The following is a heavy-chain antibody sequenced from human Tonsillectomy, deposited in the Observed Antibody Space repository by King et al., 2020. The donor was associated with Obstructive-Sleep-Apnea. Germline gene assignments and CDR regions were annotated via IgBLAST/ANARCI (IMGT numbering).Heavy chain of an antibody. J-gene: IGHJ4*02. CDR3: AKEGGGSGVYWVDS. Sequence: VQLVESGGGMVQPGGSLRLSCAASGFTFSSYGISWVRQAPGKGLEWVSAIKTRGTTFYAGSVRGRFTIPRANSKYTVNLQVNSLRAEDTALYYCAKEGGGSGVYWVDSWGQGTLVTVSS. V-gene: IGHV3-23*04. CDR1: GFTFSSYG. CDR2: IKTRGTT. D-gene: IGHD3-10*01.